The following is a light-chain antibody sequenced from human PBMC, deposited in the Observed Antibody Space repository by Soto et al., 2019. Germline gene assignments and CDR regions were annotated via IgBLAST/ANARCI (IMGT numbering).Light chain of an antibody. CDR3: QQYGSSGT. V-gene: IGKV3-20*01. J-gene: IGKJ1*01. CDR2: GAS. Sequence: ILFSPSPFPLSSSPGERATLPRRASQSVSNNYLAWYQQKPGQAPRLLIYGASNRATGIPDRFSGSGSGTDFTLTISRLEPEDFAVYYCQQYGSSGTFGQGTKVDIK. CDR1: QSVSNNY.